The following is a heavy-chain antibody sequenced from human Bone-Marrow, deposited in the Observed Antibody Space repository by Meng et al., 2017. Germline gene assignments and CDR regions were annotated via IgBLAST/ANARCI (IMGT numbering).Heavy chain of an antibody. V-gene: IGHV3-30*04. CDR3: ARDHYSSGWYGVLGY. Sequence: GESLKISCAASGFTFSSYAMHWVRQAPGKGLEWVAFISYDGSNKYYADSVKGRFTISRDNSKNTLYLQMNSLRAEDTAVYYCARDHYSSGWYGVLGYWGQGTLVTVSS. CDR2: ISYDGSNK. J-gene: IGHJ4*02. CDR1: GFTFSSYA. D-gene: IGHD6-19*01.